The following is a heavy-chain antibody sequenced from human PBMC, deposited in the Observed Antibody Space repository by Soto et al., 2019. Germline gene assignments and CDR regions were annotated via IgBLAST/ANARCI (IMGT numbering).Heavy chain of an antibody. J-gene: IGHJ5*02. V-gene: IGHV1-3*01. D-gene: IGHD1-26*01. CDR2: INAGNGNT. CDR3: ARGQGADWFDP. CDR1: RGGITGYA. Sequence: KDCRGGITGYARHWRRQAPGQRLEWMGWINAGNGNTKYSQKFQGRVTFNRDTSASTAYMELSSLTSEDTAVYYCARGQGADWFDPWGQGTLVTVSS.